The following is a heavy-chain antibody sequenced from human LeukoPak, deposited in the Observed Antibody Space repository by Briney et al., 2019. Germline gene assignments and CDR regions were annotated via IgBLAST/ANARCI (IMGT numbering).Heavy chain of an antibody. J-gene: IGHJ6*02. CDR2: ISYDGSNK. Sequence: PGGSLRLSCAASGFTFSSYAMHWVRQAPGKGLEWVAVISYDGSNKYYADAVKGRFTISRDNSKNTLYLQMNSLRAEDTAVYYCARDLTVTDYYYYGMDVWDQGTTVTVSS. D-gene: IGHD4-11*01. CDR3: ARDLTVTDYYYYGMDV. V-gene: IGHV3-30-3*01. CDR1: GFTFSSYA.